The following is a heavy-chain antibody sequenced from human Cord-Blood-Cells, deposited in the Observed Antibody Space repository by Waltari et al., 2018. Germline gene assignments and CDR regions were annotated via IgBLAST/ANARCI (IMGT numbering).Heavy chain of an antibody. CDR1: GGSISSHY. J-gene: IGHJ4*02. CDR3: ARSVEMATIFDY. V-gene: IGHV4-59*11. Sequence: QVQLQESGPGLVKPSETLSLTCTVSGGSISSHYWSWIRQPPGKGLEWIWYIYYSGSTNYNPSFKSRVTISVDTSKNQFSLKLSSVTAADTAVYYCARSVEMATIFDYWGQGTLVTVSS. D-gene: IGHD5-12*01. CDR2: IYYSGST.